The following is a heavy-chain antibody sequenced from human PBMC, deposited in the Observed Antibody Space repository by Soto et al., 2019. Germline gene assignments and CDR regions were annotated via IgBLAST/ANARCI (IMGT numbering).Heavy chain of an antibody. Sequence: SETLSLTCAVYGGSVNGYYWNWIRQPPGKGLEWIGYIYYSGSTYYNPSLKSRVTISLDTSKNQFSLRLTSVTAADTAVYYCARVYLGYCGLTDCYTGFWDSWGQGTLVTVSS. D-gene: IGHD2-2*02. CDR3: ARVYLGYCGLTDCYTGFWDS. V-gene: IGHV4-34*09. CDR1: GGSVNGYY. CDR2: IYYSGST. J-gene: IGHJ4*02.